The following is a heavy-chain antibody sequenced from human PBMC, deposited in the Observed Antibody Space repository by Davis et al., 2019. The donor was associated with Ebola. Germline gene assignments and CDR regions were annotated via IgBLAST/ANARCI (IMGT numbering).Heavy chain of an antibody. CDR1: GFAFSTHE. CDR2: IWYEGTDG. V-gene: IGHV3-33*08. Sequence: GESLKISCAASGFAFSTHEMNWVRQAPGKGLEWVSSIWYEGTDGNYADSVRGRFIISRDDSKNTLYLQMNSLRAEDTAVYYCARDVATIYFCYFDYWGQGTLVTVSS. D-gene: IGHD5-12*01. CDR3: ARDVATIYFCYFDY. J-gene: IGHJ4*02.